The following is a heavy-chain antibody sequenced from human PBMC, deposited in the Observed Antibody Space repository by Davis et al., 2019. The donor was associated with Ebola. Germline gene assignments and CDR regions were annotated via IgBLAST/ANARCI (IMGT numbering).Heavy chain of an antibody. CDR3: ARDWDYDSSGSYYFDY. CDR2: ISAYNGNT. CDR1: GGTFSSYT. J-gene: IGHJ4*02. Sequence: ASVKVSCKASGGTFSSYTISWVRQAPGQGLEWMGWISAYNGNTNYAQKLQGRVTMTTDTSTSTAYMELSSLRSEDTAVYYCARDWDYDSSGSYYFDYWGQGTLVTVSS. V-gene: IGHV1-18*01. D-gene: IGHD3-22*01.